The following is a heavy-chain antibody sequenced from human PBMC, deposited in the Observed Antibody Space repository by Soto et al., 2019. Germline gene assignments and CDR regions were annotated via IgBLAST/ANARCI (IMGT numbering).Heavy chain of an antibody. CDR3: ARDVLLWFGELARAIYMDV. D-gene: IGHD3-10*01. Sequence: ASVKVSCKVSGYTLTELSMHWVRQAPGKRLDLMGGFDPEDGETIYAQKYQGRVTMTEDTSTDTAYMELSSLRSEDTAVYYCARDVLLWFGELARAIYMDVWGQGTTVTVSS. J-gene: IGHJ6*02. CDR2: FDPEDGET. V-gene: IGHV1-24*01. CDR1: GYTLTELS.